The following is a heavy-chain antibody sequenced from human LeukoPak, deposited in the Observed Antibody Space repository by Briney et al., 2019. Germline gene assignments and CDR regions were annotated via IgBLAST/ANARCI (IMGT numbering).Heavy chain of an antibody. J-gene: IGHJ4*02. V-gene: IGHV1-18*01. CDR2: ISAYNGNT. D-gene: IGHD6-13*01. Sequence: ASVKVSCKASGYTFTSYGINWVRQAPGQGLEWMGWISAYNGNTNYAQELQGRVTMTTDTSTDTAYMELSSLRSEDTAVHYCATSIAAAGSHNYFDYWGQGTLVTVSS. CDR1: GYTFTSYG. CDR3: ATSIAAAGSHNYFDY.